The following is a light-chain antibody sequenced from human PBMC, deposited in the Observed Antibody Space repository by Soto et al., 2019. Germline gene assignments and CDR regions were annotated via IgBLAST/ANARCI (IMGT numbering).Light chain of an antibody. CDR3: AAWHDSLNGYV. J-gene: IGLJ1*01. V-gene: IGLV1-44*01. Sequence: QSVPTQPPSASGTPGQRLTISCSGSSSNIGSNTVNWYQQLPGTAPKLLIYSNNQRPSGVPDRFSGSKSGTSASLAISGLQSDDEADYYCAAWHDSLNGYVFGTGTKVTAL. CDR2: SNN. CDR1: SSNIGSNT.